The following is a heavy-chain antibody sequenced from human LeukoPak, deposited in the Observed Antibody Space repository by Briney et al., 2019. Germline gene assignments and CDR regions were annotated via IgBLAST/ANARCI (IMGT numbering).Heavy chain of an antibody. CDR1: GGSISSSSYY. Sequence: SETLSLTCTVSGGSISSSSYYWGWIRQPPGKGLEWIGSIYYSGSTYYNPSLKSRVTISVDTSKNQFSLKLSSVTAADTPVYYCARLGVGAFDIWGQGTMVTVSS. CDR3: ARLGVGAFDI. D-gene: IGHD2-15*01. J-gene: IGHJ3*02. CDR2: IYYSGST. V-gene: IGHV4-39*01.